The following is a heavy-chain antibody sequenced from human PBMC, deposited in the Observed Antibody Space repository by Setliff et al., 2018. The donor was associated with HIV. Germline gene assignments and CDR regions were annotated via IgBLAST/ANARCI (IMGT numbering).Heavy chain of an antibody. Sequence: GGSLRLSCAASGFTFSSYSMNWVRQAPGKGLEWVSYISSSSSTIYYADSVKGRFTISRDNAKNSLYLQMNSLRGEDTAVYYCARGLRWIQVSPDYFDFWGQGTLVTVSS. D-gene: IGHD5-18*01. CDR3: ARGLRWIQVSPDYFDF. CDR2: ISSSSSTI. CDR1: GFTFSSYS. J-gene: IGHJ4*02. V-gene: IGHV3-48*04.